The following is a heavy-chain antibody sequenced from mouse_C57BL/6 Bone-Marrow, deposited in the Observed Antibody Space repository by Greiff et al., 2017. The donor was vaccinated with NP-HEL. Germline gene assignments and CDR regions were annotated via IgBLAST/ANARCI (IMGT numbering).Heavy chain of an antibody. CDR1: GFTFSDYG. D-gene: IGHD1-1*01. CDR3: ARRRIGSSYDFDY. J-gene: IGHJ2*01. Sequence: DVKLVESGGGLVQPGGSLKLSCAASGFTFSDYGMAWVRQAPRKGPEWVAFISNLAYSIYYADTVTGRFTISRENAKNTLYLEMSSLRSEDTAMYYGARRRIGSSYDFDYWGQGTTLTVSS. V-gene: IGHV5-15*04. CDR2: ISNLAYSI.